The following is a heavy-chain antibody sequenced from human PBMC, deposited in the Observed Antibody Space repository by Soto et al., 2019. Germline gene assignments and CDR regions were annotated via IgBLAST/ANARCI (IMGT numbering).Heavy chain of an antibody. CDR2: IYHSGRT. V-gene: IGHV4-30-2*01. CDR1: GGSISSGGYS. D-gene: IGHD5-12*01. J-gene: IGHJ4*02. Sequence: PSETLSLTCAVSGGSISSGGYSWSWIRQPPGKVLEWSGYIYHSGRTYYNPSLKSRVTISVDRSKNQFSLKLSSVTAADTAVYYCARDSRYSGYDRRYFDYWGQGTLVTVSS. CDR3: ARDSRYSGYDRRYFDY.